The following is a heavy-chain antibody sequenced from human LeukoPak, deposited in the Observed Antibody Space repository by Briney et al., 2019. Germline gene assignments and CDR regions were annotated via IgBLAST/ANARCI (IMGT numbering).Heavy chain of an antibody. J-gene: IGHJ4*02. V-gene: IGHV3-23*01. CDR3: AKVGEGLWFGELLYEYYFDY. CDR1: GFTFSSYA. D-gene: IGHD3-10*01. CDR2: ISGSGGST. Sequence: PGGSLRLSCAASGFTFSSYAMSWVRQAPEKGLEWVSAISGSGGSTYYADSVKGRFTISRDNSKNTLYLQMNSLRAEDTAVYYCAKVGEGLWFGELLYEYYFDYWGQGTLVTVSS.